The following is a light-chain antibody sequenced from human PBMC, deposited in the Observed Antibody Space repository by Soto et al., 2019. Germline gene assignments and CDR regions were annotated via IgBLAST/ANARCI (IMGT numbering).Light chain of an antibody. J-gene: IGKJ5*01. Sequence: EIALPQLPASLSLSPGERATLSRRASQSVSSNYLAWFQQKPGQAPRLLIYGASSRATGIPDRFSGSGSGTDFTLTISRLEPEDFAVYYCQQYGSSPITFGQGTRLEI. CDR1: QSVSSNY. CDR3: QQYGSSPIT. V-gene: IGKV3-20*01. CDR2: GAS.